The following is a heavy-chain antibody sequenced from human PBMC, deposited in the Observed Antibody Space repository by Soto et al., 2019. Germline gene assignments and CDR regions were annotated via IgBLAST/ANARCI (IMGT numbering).Heavy chain of an antibody. J-gene: IGHJ3*02. V-gene: IGHV1-2*04. D-gene: IGHD2-8*01. CDR1: GYTFTGYY. CDR2: INPNSGGT. Sequence: ASVKVSCKASGYTFTGYYMHWVRQAPGQGLEWMGWINPNSGGTNYAQKFQGWVTMTRDTSISTAYMELSRLRSDDTAVYYCARAISLGGVSYALDIWGQGTMVTVPS. CDR3: ARAISLGGVSYALDI.